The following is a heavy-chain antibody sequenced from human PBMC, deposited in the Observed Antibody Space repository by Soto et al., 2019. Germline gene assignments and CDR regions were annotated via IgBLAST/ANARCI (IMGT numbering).Heavy chain of an antibody. CDR2: IYYSGST. V-gene: IGHV4-59*01. Sequence: QVQLQESGPGLVKPLETLSLTCTVSGGSISSYYWSWIRQPPGKGLEWIGYIYYSGSTNYNPSLKSRVTISVDTSKNQFSLKLSSVTAADTAVYYCARGDGDYRFWFDPWGQGTLVTVSS. D-gene: IGHD4-17*01. CDR3: ARGDGDYRFWFDP. J-gene: IGHJ5*02. CDR1: GGSISSYY.